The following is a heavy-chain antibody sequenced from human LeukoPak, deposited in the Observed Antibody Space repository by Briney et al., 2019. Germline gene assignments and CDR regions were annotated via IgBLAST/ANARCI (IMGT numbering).Heavy chain of an antibody. D-gene: IGHD3-3*01. J-gene: IGHJ4*02. Sequence: PSQTLALTCTVSDGSISSGSYYWGWIRQPAGKELEWIVRIYTSGSTSYNPSIKSRITISVDTSKNQFSLKLSSVTAADTAVYYCARLKYDFWSGYSPSSDYWGQGTLVTVSS. CDR1: DGSISSGSYY. CDR3: ARLKYDFWSGYSPSSDY. V-gene: IGHV4-61*02. CDR2: IYTSGST.